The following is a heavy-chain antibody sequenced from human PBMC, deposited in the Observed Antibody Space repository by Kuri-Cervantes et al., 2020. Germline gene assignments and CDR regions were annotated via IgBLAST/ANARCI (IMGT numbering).Heavy chain of an antibody. Sequence: ASVKVSCKASGYTFTSYGISWVRQAPGQGLEWMGWISAYNGNANYAQKLQGRVTMTTDTSTSTAYMELRSLRSGDPAVYYCARDWVPKTYYYDSSGYPGGDWFDPWGQGTLVTVSS. D-gene: IGHD3-22*01. CDR3: ARDWVPKTYYYDSSGYPGGDWFDP. CDR2: ISAYNGNA. J-gene: IGHJ5*02. CDR1: GYTFTSYG. V-gene: IGHV1-18*01.